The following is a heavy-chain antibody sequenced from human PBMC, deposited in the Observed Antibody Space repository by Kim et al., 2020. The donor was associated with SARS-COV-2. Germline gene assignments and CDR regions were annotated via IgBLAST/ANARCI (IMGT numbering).Heavy chain of an antibody. CDR1: GFTFSSYA. J-gene: IGHJ5*02. Sequence: GGSLRLSCAASGFTFSSYAMSWVRQAPGKGLEWVSAISGSGGSTYYADSVKGRFTISRDNSKNTLYLQMNSRRAEDTAVYYCAKVVGSSSWYGNWFDPWGQGTLVTVSS. D-gene: IGHD6-13*01. CDR3: AKVVGSSSWYGNWFDP. CDR2: ISGSGGST. V-gene: IGHV3-23*01.